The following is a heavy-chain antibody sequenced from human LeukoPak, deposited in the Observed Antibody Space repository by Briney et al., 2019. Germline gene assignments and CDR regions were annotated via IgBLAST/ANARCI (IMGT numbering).Heavy chain of an antibody. CDR1: GFTFGDYA. J-gene: IGHJ5*02. CDR2: ISWNSGSI. D-gene: IGHD3-10*01. Sequence: PGRSLRLSCAASGFTFGDYAVHWVRQAPGKGLEWVSGISWNSGSIGYADSVKGRFTISRDNAKNSLYLQMNSLRAEDTALYYCAAYYYGSGGFDPWGQGTLVTVSS. V-gene: IGHV3-9*01. CDR3: AAYYYGSGGFDP.